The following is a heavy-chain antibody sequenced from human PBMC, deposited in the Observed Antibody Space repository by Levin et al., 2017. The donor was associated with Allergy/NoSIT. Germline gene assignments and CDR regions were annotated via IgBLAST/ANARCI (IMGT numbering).Heavy chain of an antibody. Sequence: SCAASGFTFSSYAMHWVRQAPGKGLEWVAVISYDGSNKYYADSVKGRFTISRDNSKNTLYLQMNSLRAEDTAVYYCARDSGTYAFDIWGQGTMVTVSS. J-gene: IGHJ3*02. CDR1: GFTFSSYA. CDR2: ISYDGSNK. CDR3: ARDSGTYAFDI. D-gene: IGHD6-25*01. V-gene: IGHV3-30-3*01.